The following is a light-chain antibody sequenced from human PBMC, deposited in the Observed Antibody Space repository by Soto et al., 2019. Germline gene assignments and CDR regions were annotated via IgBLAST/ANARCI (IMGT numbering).Light chain of an antibody. J-gene: IGLJ2*01. CDR2: DVS. CDR1: SSDVGGYNY. Sequence: QSALTQPASVSGSPGQSITISCTGTSSDVGGYNYVSWYQQHPGKAPKLMIYDVSNRPSGVSNRFSGFKSGNTASLTISGLQAEDESDYSCSSYTSSSTPVFGGGTKRTVL. V-gene: IGLV2-14*01. CDR3: SSYTSSSTPV.